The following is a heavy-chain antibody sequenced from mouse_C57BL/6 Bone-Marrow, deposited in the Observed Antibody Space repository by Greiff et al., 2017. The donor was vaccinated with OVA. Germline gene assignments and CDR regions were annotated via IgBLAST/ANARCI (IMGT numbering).Heavy chain of an antibody. CDR1: GFTFSDFY. CDR3: ARDALGSFYAMDY. D-gene: IGHD4-1*01. V-gene: IGHV7-1*01. J-gene: IGHJ4*01. Sequence: EVMLVESGGGLVQSGRSLRLSCATSGFTFSDFYMEWVRQAPGKGLEWIAASRNKANDYTTEYSASVKGRFIVSRDTSQSILYLQMNALRAEDTAIYYCARDALGSFYAMDYWGQGTSVTVSS. CDR2: SRNKANDYTT.